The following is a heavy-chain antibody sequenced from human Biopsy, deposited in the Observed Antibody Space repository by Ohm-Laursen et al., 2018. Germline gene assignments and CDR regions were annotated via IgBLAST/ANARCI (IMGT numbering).Heavy chain of an antibody. J-gene: IGHJ6*02. V-gene: IGHV1-18*01. CDR3: GRDYYYNGTDI. CDR2: VSGYNGVT. Sequence: GASVKVSCKASGYRFDNYGISWVRQASGQRPEWMGWVSGYNGVTNYARKFQGRVTMTIEKSTTTAYMELGGLRSDDTAVYYCGRDYYYNGTDIWGPGTTLTVSS. CDR1: GYRFDNYG.